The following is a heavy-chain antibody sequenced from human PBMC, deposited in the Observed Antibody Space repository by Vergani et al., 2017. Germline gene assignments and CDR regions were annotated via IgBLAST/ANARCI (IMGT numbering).Heavy chain of an antibody. D-gene: IGHD3-16*01. J-gene: IGHJ4*02. Sequence: EVQLLESGGNLIQPGGSLRLSCGASGFTFSSYAMSWVRQTSGKGLEWVSAISGHGGRTYYADSVKGRFTISRDNSKNTVYLQMNSLKAEDRATYYCAREGRGNASPFVGDWGQGTLVTV. CDR2: ISGHGGRT. CDR1: GFTFSSYA. CDR3: AREGRGNASPFVGD. V-gene: IGHV3-23*01.